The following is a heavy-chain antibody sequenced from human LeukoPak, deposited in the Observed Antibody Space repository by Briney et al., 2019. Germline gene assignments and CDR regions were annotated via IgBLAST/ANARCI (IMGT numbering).Heavy chain of an antibody. D-gene: IGHD5-12*01. V-gene: IGHV3-30-3*01. J-gene: IGHJ4*02. Sequence: GGSLRLSCAASGFTFSSYAMHWVRQAPGKGLEWVAVISYDGSNKYYADSVKGRFTISRDNAKNSLYLQMNSLRAEDTAVYYCARVSGYDSRAYYFDYWGQGTLVTVSS. CDR1: GFTFSSYA. CDR2: ISYDGSNK. CDR3: ARVSGYDSRAYYFDY.